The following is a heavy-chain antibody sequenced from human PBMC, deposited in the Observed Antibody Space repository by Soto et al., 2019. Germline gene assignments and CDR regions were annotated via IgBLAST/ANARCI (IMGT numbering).Heavy chain of an antibody. Sequence: PGGSLRLSCSASGFTFSSYAMHWVRQAPGRGLEYVSAISSDGTTTYYADSVKGRFTISRDNSKNTLYLQMNSLRAEDTAVYYCAKSVRYYDSSGLRPCGQGTLVTVSS. CDR2: ISSDGTTT. J-gene: IGHJ5*02. D-gene: IGHD3-22*01. CDR3: AKSVRYYDSSGLRP. V-gene: IGHV3-64*04. CDR1: GFTFSSYA.